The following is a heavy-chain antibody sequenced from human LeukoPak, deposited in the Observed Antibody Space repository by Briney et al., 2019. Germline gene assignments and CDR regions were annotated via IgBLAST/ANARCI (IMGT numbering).Heavy chain of an antibody. CDR2: IYYSGST. V-gene: IGHV4-59*12. Sequence: SETLSLTCTVSGGSISSYYWSWIRQPPGKGLEWIGYIYYSGSTNYNPSLKSRVTISVDTSKNQFSLKLSSVTAADTAVYYCARDSSRVRYFDYWGQGTLVTVSS. CDR1: GGSISSYY. D-gene: IGHD3-10*01. CDR3: ARDSSRVRYFDY. J-gene: IGHJ4*02.